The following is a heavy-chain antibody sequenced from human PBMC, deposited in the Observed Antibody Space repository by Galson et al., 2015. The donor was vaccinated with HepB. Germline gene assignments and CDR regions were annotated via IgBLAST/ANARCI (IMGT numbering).Heavy chain of an antibody. CDR3: ARMDCSGGSCYSFDP. Sequence: QSGAEVKKPGESLRISCTGSGYSFTSYWISWVRQMPGKGLEWMGRIDPSDSYTHYSPSFQGHVTISADKSISTAYLQWSSLKASDTAMYYCARMDCSGGSCYSFDPWGQGSLVTVSS. CDR1: GYSFTSYW. CDR2: IDPSDSYT. V-gene: IGHV5-10-1*01. J-gene: IGHJ5*02. D-gene: IGHD2-15*01.